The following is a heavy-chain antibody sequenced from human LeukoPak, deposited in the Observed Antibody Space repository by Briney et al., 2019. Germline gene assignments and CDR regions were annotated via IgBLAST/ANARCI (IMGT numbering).Heavy chain of an antibody. CDR2: ISRSSAYI. J-gene: IGHJ3*02. CDR1: GGSFSGYY. CDR3: ASFPPYMVRTDAFDI. Sequence: ETLSLTCAVYGGSFSGYYWSWIRQAPGKGLEWVSSISRSSAYIYYADSVKGRFTISRDNAKNSLYLQMNSLRAEDTAVYYCASFPPYMVRTDAFDIWGQGTMVTVSS. V-gene: IGHV3-21*01. D-gene: IGHD3-10*01.